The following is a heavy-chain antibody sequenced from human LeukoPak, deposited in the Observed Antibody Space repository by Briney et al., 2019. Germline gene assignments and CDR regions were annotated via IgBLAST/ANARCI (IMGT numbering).Heavy chain of an antibody. V-gene: IGHV3-20*04. CDR2: INWNGGST. D-gene: IGHD3-3*01. Sequence: GGSLRLSCAASGFTFDDYGMSWVRQAPGKGLEWVSGINWNGGSTGYADSVKGRFTISRDNAKNTLYLQMNSLRAEDTAVYYCAKDGDYDFWGTSWFDPWGQGTLVTVSS. CDR1: GFTFDDYG. J-gene: IGHJ5*02. CDR3: AKDGDYDFWGTSWFDP.